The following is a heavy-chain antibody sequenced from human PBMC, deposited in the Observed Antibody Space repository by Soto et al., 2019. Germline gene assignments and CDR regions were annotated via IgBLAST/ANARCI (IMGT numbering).Heavy chain of an antibody. V-gene: IGHV3-7*03. CDR1: GFTFRDYW. Sequence: PGGSLRLSCAASGFTFRDYWMSWVRQAPGKGLEWVANIKQDGSEKYYVDSVKGRFTISRDNARSSLYLQMNSLRAEDTAVYYCARENSFIGYCTSTSCPAFDIWGQGTVVTVSS. CDR2: IKQDGSEK. D-gene: IGHD2-2*01. CDR3: ARENSFIGYCTSTSCPAFDI. J-gene: IGHJ3*02.